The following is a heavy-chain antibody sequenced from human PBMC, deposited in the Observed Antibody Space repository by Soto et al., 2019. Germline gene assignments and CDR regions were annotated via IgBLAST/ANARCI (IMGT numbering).Heavy chain of an antibody. CDR1: GGSISSYY. J-gene: IGHJ5*02. V-gene: IGHV4-59*01. CDR3: ARSDSSSWAINWFDP. Sequence: SETLSLTCTVSGGSISSYYWSWIRQPPGKGLEWIGYIYYSGSTNYNPSLKSQVTISVDTSKNQFSLKLSSVTAADTAVYYCARSDSSSWAINWFDPWGQGTLVTVSS. D-gene: IGHD6-13*01. CDR2: IYYSGST.